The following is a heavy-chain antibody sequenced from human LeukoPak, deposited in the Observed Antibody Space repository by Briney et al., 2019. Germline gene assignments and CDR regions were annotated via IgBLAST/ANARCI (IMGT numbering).Heavy chain of an antibody. CDR2: ISGSGSNT. V-gene: IGHV3-23*01. Sequence: GGSLRLSCAASGFTFSTYAMSCVRQAPGKGLELVSTISGSGSNTYYADSVKGRFTISRDNSNSTLYLQMSSLTAEDTAIYYCATHRSNGPAAMNYWGQGILVTVSS. D-gene: IGHD2-2*01. CDR3: ATHRSNGPAAMNY. J-gene: IGHJ4*02. CDR1: GFTFSTYA.